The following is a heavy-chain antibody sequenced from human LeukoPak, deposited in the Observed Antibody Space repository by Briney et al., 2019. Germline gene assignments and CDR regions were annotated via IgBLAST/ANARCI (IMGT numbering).Heavy chain of an antibody. D-gene: IGHD6-13*01. CDR2: ISSSSSYI. V-gene: IGHV3-21*01. Sequence: PGGSLRLSCAASGFTFSSYSMNWVRQAPGKGLEWVSSISSSSSYIYYADSVKGRFTISRDNAKNSLYLQMNSLRAEDTAVYYCARDRGTAAAGHLYYYYGMDVWGQGTTVTVSS. CDR3: ARDRGTAAAGHLYYYYGMDV. CDR1: GFTFSSYS. J-gene: IGHJ6*02.